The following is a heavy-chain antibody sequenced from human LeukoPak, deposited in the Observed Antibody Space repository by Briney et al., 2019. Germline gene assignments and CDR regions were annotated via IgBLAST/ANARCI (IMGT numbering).Heavy chain of an antibody. V-gene: IGHV3-20*04. CDR1: GFTFDDYG. Sequence: GGSLRLSCAGSGFTFDDYGMSWVRQAPGKGLEWVSGIDWNGDSTAYADSVKGRFTISRDNAKNSLYLQMNSLRAEDTALYYCARRGGDYRYYYYYYYMDVWGKGTTVTVSS. CDR2: IDWNGDST. D-gene: IGHD4-17*01. J-gene: IGHJ6*03. CDR3: ARRGGDYRYYYYYYYMDV.